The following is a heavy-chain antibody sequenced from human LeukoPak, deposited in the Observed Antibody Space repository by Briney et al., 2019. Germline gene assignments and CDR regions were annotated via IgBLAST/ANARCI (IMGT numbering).Heavy chain of an antibody. CDR2: IYYSGST. CDR3: ARRRSDYYYGMDV. J-gene: IGHJ6*02. CDR1: GGSISNYY. V-gene: IGHV4-59*08. Sequence: SETLSLTCTVSGGSISNYYWSWIRQPPGKGLEWIGYIYYSGSTNYNPSLKSRVTISVDTSKNQFSLKLSSVTAADTAVYYCARRRSDYYYGMDVWGQGTTVTVSS.